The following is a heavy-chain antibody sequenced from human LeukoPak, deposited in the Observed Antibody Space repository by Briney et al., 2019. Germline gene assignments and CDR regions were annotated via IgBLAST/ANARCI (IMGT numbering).Heavy chain of an antibody. D-gene: IGHD3-22*01. CDR2: IYYSGST. J-gene: IGHJ4*02. CDR3: ASLSGFYLD. V-gene: IGHV4-31*03. CDR1: GGSISSGGYF. Sequence: SETLSLTCTVSGGSISSGGYFWSWIRQHPGKGLEWIGYIYYSGSTYYSPSLKSRVTISVDTSKNQFSLKLNSVTAADTAVYYCASLSGFYLDWGQGTLVTVSS.